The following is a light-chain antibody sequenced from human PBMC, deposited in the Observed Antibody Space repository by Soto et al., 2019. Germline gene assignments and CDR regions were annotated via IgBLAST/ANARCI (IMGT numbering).Light chain of an antibody. CDR2: DVT. J-gene: IGLJ1*01. CDR1: SSDIGGYNS. CDR3: SSYTDRKNLV. V-gene: IGLV2-8*01. Sequence: SCTGTSSDIGGYNSVSWYQQHPGKAPKVMIYDVTKRPSGVPDRFSGSKSGNTASLTVSALQAEDEADYYCSSYTDRKNLVFGTGTKVTVL.